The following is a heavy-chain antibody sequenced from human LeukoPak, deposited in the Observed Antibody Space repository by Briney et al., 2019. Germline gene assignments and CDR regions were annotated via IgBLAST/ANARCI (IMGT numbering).Heavy chain of an antibody. Sequence: GGSLRLSCAASGFTFSSYAMSWVRQAPGKGLEWVSAISGSGGNTYYADSVKGRFTISRDNSKNTLYLQMNSLRAEDTAVYYCARETYYDSAFDYWGQGTLVTVSS. V-gene: IGHV3-23*01. D-gene: IGHD3-22*01. J-gene: IGHJ4*02. CDR1: GFTFSSYA. CDR2: ISGSGGNT. CDR3: ARETYYDSAFDY.